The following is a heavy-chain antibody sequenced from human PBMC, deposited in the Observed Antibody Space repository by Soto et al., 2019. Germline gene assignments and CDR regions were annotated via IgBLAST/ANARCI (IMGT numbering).Heavy chain of an antibody. D-gene: IGHD3-3*01. CDR3: AREYDFWSGYPNYYYYGMDV. Sequence: PGGSLRLSCAASGFTFSSYGMHWVRQAPGKGQEWVAVIWYDGGNKYYADSVKGRFTISRDNSKNTLYLQMNSLRAEDTAVYYCAREYDFWSGYPNYYYYGMDVGGQGTTVTVSS. CDR2: IWYDGGNK. J-gene: IGHJ6*02. CDR1: GFTFSSYG. V-gene: IGHV3-33*01.